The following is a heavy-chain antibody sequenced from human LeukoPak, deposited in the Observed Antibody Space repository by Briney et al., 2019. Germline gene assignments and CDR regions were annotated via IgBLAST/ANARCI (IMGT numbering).Heavy chain of an antibody. CDR3: ARKYSYNSGGLDH. V-gene: IGHV1-46*01. CDR1: GYTFASHY. Sequence: ASVKVSCKASGYTFASHYMHWVRQAPGRGLEWMGVINPSGGSPTYAQKFQGRVNMTRDTSTSTFYMELSSLRSEDTAMYYCARKYSYNSGGLDHWGQGALVTVPS. D-gene: IGHD6-19*01. J-gene: IGHJ4*02. CDR2: INPSGGSP.